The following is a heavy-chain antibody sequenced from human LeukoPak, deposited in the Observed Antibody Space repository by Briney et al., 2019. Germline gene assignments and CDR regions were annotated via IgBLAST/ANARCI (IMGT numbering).Heavy chain of an antibody. J-gene: IGHJ3*02. CDR2: IKKDGSEK. V-gene: IGHV3-7*04. Sequence: GGSLRLSCAASGLTFSTYWLSWVRQAPGKGLEWVANIKKDGSEKYYVDSVKGRFTISRDNAKNSLYLQMNSLRDEDTAVYYCARGNAFEIWGQGTMVTVSS. CDR3: ARGNAFEI. CDR1: GLTFSTYW.